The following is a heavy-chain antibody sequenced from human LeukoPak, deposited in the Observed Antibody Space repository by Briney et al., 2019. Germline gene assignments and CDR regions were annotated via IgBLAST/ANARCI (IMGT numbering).Heavy chain of an antibody. V-gene: IGHV1-46*01. Sequence: ASVKASCKASGYTFTSYYLYWVRQAPGQGLEGMGVINPSGGSTTSAQKFQGRVTMTRDTSTSTVYMELRSLRSEDTAVYYCARGPGPADDGGGYCFDYWGQGTLVTVSS. J-gene: IGHJ4*02. D-gene: IGHD3-22*01. CDR1: GYTFTSYY. CDR2: INPSGGST. CDR3: ARGPGPADDGGGYCFDY.